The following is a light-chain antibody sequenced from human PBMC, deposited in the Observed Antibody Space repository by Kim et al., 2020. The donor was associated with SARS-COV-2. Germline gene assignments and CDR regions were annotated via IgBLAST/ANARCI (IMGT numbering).Light chain of an antibody. V-gene: IGLV2-11*01. CDR3: CSYAGSYTLV. Sequence: GPSVTIACTGTSSDVVGYNYVSWYQQHPGKAPKLMIYDVSKRPSGVPDRFSGSKSGNTASLTISGLQAEDEADYYCCSYAGSYTLVFGGGTQLTVL. J-gene: IGLJ3*02. CDR2: DVS. CDR1: SSDVVGYNY.